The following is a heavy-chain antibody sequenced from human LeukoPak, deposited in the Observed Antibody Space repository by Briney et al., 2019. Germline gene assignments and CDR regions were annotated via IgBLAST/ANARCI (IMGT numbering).Heavy chain of an antibody. CDR1: GFTFSRYE. J-gene: IGHJ6*04. D-gene: IGHD3-10*02. V-gene: IGHV3-48*03. Sequence: GSLRLCCSASGFTFSRYEMNWVRPAPGKGLEWVSYISSSGSTIYYADSVKGRFTISRDNAKNSLYLQMNSLRAEDTAVYYCAELGITMIGGVWGKGTTVTISS. CDR3: AELGITMIGGV. CDR2: ISSSGSTI.